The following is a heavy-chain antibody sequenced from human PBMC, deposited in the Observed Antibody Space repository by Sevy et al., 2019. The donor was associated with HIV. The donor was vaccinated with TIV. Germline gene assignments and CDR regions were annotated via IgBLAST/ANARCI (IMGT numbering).Heavy chain of an antibody. V-gene: IGHV3-11*01. CDR2: ISSSGSTI. Sequence: GGSLRLSCAASGFTFSDYYMSWIRQAPGKGLEWVSYISSSGSTIYYAHSVKGRFTISRDNAKNSLYLQMNSLRAEDTAVYYCARKVLRFLEWSSMDVWGQGTTVTVSS. J-gene: IGHJ6*02. CDR1: GFTFSDYY. D-gene: IGHD3-3*01. CDR3: ARKVLRFLEWSSMDV.